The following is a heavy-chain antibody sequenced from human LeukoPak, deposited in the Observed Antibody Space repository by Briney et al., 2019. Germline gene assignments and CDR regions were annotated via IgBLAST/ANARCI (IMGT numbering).Heavy chain of an antibody. J-gene: IGHJ4*02. V-gene: IGHV1-18*01. CDR1: GYTFTSYG. D-gene: IGHD6-13*01. CDR3: ARAPSSSSLVREGEDY. CDR2: ISAYNGNT. Sequence: GASVKVSCKASGYTFTSYGISWERQAPGQGLEWVGWISAYNGNTNYAQKLQGRVTMTTDTSTSTAYMELRSLRSDDTAVYYCARAPSSSSLVREGEDYWGQGTLVTVSS.